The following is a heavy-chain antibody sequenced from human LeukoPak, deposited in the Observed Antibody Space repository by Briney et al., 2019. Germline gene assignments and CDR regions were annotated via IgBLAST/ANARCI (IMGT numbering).Heavy chain of an antibody. CDR1: GFTFSTYW. J-gene: IGHJ5*02. V-gene: IGHV3-7*01. CDR3: ARDRISAISRGWFDP. D-gene: IGHD2-21*01. CDR2: IKEDGSEK. Sequence: GGSLRLSCAASGFTFSTYWMTWVRQAPGKGLEWVANIKEDGSEKYYVDSVKGRFTISRDNAKNSLYLQMNSLRAEDTAVYYCARDRISAISRGWFDPWGQGTLVTVSS.